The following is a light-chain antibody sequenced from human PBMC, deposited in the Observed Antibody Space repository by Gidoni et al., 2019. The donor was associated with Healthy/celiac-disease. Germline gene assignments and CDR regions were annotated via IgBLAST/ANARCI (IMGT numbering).Light chain of an antibody. CDR2: WAS. CDR1: QSVLYSSNNKNY. J-gene: IGKJ2*01. V-gene: IGKV4-1*01. Sequence: DIVMTQSPASLAVSLGERATINCKSSQSVLYSSNNKNYLAWYQRKPGQPPKLLIYWASTRESGVPDRFSGSGSGTDFTLTISSLQAEDVAVYYCQQYYSTPLFGQGTKLEIK. CDR3: QQYYSTPL.